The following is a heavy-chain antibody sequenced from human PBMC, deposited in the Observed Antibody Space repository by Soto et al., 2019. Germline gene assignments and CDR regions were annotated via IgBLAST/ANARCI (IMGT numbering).Heavy chain of an antibody. D-gene: IGHD2-21*01. Sequence: LRLSCAASGFTFSSYEFNWVRQAPGKGLEWISYIGTSETDTYYAGSVKGRFTVSRDNAKNSVYLQMSSLRAEDTAIYYCAREELNCGGDCFAFWGQGALVTVSS. CDR3: AREELNCGGDCFAF. CDR2: IGTSETDT. V-gene: IGHV3-48*03. CDR1: GFTFSSYE. J-gene: IGHJ4*02.